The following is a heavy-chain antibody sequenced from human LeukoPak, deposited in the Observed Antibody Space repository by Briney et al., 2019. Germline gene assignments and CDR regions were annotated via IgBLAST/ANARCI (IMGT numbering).Heavy chain of an antibody. J-gene: IGHJ4*02. CDR2: INPSGGST. CDR3: AREMGPSYDSTGYHVIDY. Sequence: AASVKVSCKASGYTFTSYYMHWVRQAPGQGLEWMGIINPSGGSTSYAQKFQGRVTMTRDTSTSTVYMELSSLRSEDTAVYYCAREMGPSYDSTGYHVIDYWGQGTLVTVSS. CDR1: GYTFTSYY. D-gene: IGHD3-22*01. V-gene: IGHV1-46*01.